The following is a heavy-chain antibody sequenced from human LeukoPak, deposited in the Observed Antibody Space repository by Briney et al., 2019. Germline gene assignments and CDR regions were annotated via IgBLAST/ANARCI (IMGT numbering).Heavy chain of an antibody. V-gene: IGHV3-23*01. J-gene: IGHJ6*02. Sequence: GGSLRLSCAASGFTFSSYAMSWVRQAPGKGLEWVSAISGSGGSTYYTDSVKGQFTISRDNSKNTLYLQMNSLRAEDTAVYYCAKSHSSSSYFYYGMDVWGQGTTVTVSS. CDR1: GFTFSSYA. CDR3: AKSHSSSSYFYYGMDV. CDR2: ISGSGGST. D-gene: IGHD6-13*01.